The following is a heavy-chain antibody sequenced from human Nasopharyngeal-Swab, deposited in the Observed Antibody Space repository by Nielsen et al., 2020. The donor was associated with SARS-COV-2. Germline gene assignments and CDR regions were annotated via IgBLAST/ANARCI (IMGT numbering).Heavy chain of an antibody. Sequence: GESLKISCTASGFTFGDYAMSWVRQAPGKGLEWAGFIRSKAYGGTTEYAASVKGRFTISRDDSKSIAYLQMNSLKTEDTAVYYCTRAMVRGAPNWFDPWGQGTLVTVSS. D-gene: IGHD3-10*01. J-gene: IGHJ5*02. V-gene: IGHV3-49*04. CDR1: GFTFGDYA. CDR3: TRAMVRGAPNWFDP. CDR2: IRSKAYGGTT.